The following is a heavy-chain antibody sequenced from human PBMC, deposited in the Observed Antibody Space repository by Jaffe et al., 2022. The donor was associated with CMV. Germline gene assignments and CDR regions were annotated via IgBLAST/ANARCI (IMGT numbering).Heavy chain of an antibody. D-gene: IGHD5-18*01. Sequence: QVQLQESGPGLVKPSGTLSLTCAVSGDSIDYNNWWSWVRQSPGKGLEWIGDISHSGSVNFNPSLKSRVTISLDKSKNQFSLRLSSVTAADTAVYYCARNRWVQLWGIFDYWGQGTLVTVSS. V-gene: IGHV4-4*02. CDR2: ISHSGSV. CDR3: ARNRWVQLWGIFDY. J-gene: IGHJ4*02. CDR1: GDSIDYNNW.